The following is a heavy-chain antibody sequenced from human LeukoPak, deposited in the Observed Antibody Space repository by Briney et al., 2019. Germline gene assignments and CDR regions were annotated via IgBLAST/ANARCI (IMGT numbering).Heavy chain of an antibody. V-gene: IGHV3-53*05. CDR2: IYSGGST. Sequence: GGSLRLSCAASGFTFSSYAMSWVRQAPGKGLEWVSVIYSGGSTYYADSVKSRFTISRDKSKNTVYLQMNSLRFEDTAMYYCARNWFDPWGQGTLVTVSS. CDR3: ARNWFDP. CDR1: GFTFSSYA. J-gene: IGHJ5*02.